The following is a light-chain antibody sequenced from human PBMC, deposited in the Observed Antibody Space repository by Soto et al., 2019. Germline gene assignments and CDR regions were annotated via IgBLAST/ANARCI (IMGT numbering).Light chain of an antibody. CDR3: QQYNSYSKM. Sequence: DIQMTQSPSTLSASVGDRVTITCRASQSISSWWAWYQQKPGKAPKLLIYKASSLESGVPSRFSGSGSGTEFTLTISSLQPDDFATYYCQQYNSYSKMFGQGTKVEIK. V-gene: IGKV1-5*03. CDR2: KAS. CDR1: QSISSW. J-gene: IGKJ1*01.